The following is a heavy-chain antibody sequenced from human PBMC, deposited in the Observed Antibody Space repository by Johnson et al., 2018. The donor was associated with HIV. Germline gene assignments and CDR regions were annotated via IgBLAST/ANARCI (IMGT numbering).Heavy chain of an antibody. J-gene: IGHJ3*02. CDR1: GFTFSSYG. D-gene: IGHD1-1*01. CDR2: IGYDGSNK. Sequence: QVQLVESGGGVVQPGRSLRLSCAASGFTFSSYGMHWVRQAPGKGLEWAAVIGYDGSNKYYADSVKGRFTISRDNSKNTLYLQMNSLKTEDTAVYYCTTDPWWNGYHAFDIWGQGTMVTVSS. V-gene: IGHV3-33*08. CDR3: TTDPWWNGYHAFDI.